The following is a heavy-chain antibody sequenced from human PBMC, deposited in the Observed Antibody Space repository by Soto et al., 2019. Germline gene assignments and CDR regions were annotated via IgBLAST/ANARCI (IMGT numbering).Heavy chain of an antibody. CDR3: ARQEGLMVRGVIKFDP. J-gene: IGHJ5*02. D-gene: IGHD3-10*01. CDR2: IYYSGST. V-gene: IGHV4-39*01. Sequence: QLQLQESGPGLVKPSETLSLTCTVSGGSISSSSYYWGWICQPPGKGLEWIGSIYYSGSTYYNPSLKSRVTISVDTSKNQFSLKLSSVTAADTAVYYCARQEGLMVRGVIKFDPWGQGTLVTVSS. CDR1: GGSISSSSYY.